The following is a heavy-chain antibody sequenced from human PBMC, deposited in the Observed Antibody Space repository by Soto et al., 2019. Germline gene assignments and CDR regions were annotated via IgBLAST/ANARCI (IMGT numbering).Heavy chain of an antibody. J-gene: IGHJ4*02. CDR1: GYTFTSYA. CDR2: INAGNGNT. V-gene: IGHV1-3*01. CDR3: ARSVLYYDFWSGYYHPYYFDY. Sequence: ASVKVSCKASGYTFTSYAMHWVRQAPGQRLEWMGWINAGNGNTKYSQKFQGRVTITRDTSASTAYMELSSLRSEDTAVYYCARSVLYYDFWSGYYHPYYFDYWGQGTLVTVSS. D-gene: IGHD3-3*01.